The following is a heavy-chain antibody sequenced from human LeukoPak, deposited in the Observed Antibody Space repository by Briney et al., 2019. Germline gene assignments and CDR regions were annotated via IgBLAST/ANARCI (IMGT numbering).Heavy chain of an antibody. J-gene: IGHJ5*02. CDR3: AREDIVVVPAAIRGFDWFDP. Sequence: PSETLSLTCAVYGGSFSGYYWSWIRQPPGKGLEWIGEINHSGSTNYNPSLKSRVTISVDTSKNQFSLKLSSVTAADTAVYYCAREDIVVVPAAIRGFDWFDPWGQGTLVTVPS. CDR1: GGSFSGYY. D-gene: IGHD2-2*01. CDR2: INHSGST. V-gene: IGHV4-34*01.